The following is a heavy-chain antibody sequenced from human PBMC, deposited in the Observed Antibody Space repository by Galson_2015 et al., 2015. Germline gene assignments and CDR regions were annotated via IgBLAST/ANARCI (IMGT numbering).Heavy chain of an antibody. Sequence: SLRLSCAASGFTFSSYSMNWVRQAPGKGLEWVSSISSSSSYIYYADSVKGRFTISRDNAKNSLYLQMNSLRGEDTAVYYCARGGGYSYGPNWFDPWGQGPWSPSPQ. J-gene: IGHJ5*02. CDR3: ARGGGYSYGPNWFDP. V-gene: IGHV3-21*01. CDR2: ISSSSSYI. D-gene: IGHD5-18*01. CDR1: GFTFSSYS.